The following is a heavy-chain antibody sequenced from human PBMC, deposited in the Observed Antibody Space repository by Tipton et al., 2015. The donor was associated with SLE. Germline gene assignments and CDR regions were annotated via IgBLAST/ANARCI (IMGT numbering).Heavy chain of an antibody. Sequence: SLRLSCEASGFNFDDFGMSWVRQAPGKGLEWVSGMNWNGGSTGYADSVKGRFTISRDNAKNSLYLQMNSLRADDTGLYYCARGPEWTTGSAFYYYYMDVWGTGTTVTVSS. D-gene: IGHD4-17*01. CDR2: MNWNGGST. CDR1: GFNFDDFG. J-gene: IGHJ6*03. V-gene: IGHV3-20*04. CDR3: ARGPEWTTGSAFYYYYMDV.